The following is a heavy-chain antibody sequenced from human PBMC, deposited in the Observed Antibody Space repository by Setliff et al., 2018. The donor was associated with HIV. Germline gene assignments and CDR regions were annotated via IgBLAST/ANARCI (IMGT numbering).Heavy chain of an antibody. CDR3: ATSGFYDILTGPTPGVFDI. Sequence: GASVKVSCKVSGHTLTELSMHWVRQAPGKGLEWMGGFDPEDAETIYAQNFQGRVTMTEDTSTDTAYMALSSLRSEDTAMYYCATSGFYDILTGPTPGVFDIWGQGTMVTVSS. CDR1: GHTLTELS. CDR2: FDPEDAET. D-gene: IGHD3-9*01. V-gene: IGHV1-24*01. J-gene: IGHJ3*02.